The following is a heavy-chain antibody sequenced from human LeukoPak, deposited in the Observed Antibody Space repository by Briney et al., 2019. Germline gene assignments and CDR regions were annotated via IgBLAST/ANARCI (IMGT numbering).Heavy chain of an antibody. CDR3: ARDWAYYDILTGYYSDAFDI. CDR2: ISSSSSYI. D-gene: IGHD3-9*01. CDR1: GVTFSSYT. J-gene: IGHJ3*02. V-gene: IGHV3-21*01. Sequence: GGSLRLSCAASGVTFSSYTMSWVRQAPGKGLEWVSSISSSSSYIYYADSVKGRFTISRDNAKNSLYLQMNSLRAEDTAVYYCARDWAYYDILTGYYSDAFDIWAKGQWSPSLQ.